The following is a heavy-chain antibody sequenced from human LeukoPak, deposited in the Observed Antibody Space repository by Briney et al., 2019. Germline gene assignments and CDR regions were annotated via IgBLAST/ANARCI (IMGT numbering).Heavy chain of an antibody. Sequence: PGGSLRLSCAASGFSFSSSCMSWVRQAPGRGLEWVSSISSSSSYIYYVDSVKGRFTISRDNANNSLCLQMNSLRAEDTAVYYCARSLANDVFDIWGQGTMVTVSS. V-gene: IGHV3-21*01. CDR1: GFSFSSSC. D-gene: IGHD5-12*01. CDR3: ARSLANDVFDI. CDR2: ISSSSSYI. J-gene: IGHJ3*02.